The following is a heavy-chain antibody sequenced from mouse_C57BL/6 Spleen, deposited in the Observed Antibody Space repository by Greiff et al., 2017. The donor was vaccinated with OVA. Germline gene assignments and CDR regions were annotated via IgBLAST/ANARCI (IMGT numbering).Heavy chain of an antibody. V-gene: IGHV1-26*01. CDR1: GYTFTDYY. D-gene: IGHD2-4*01. CDR2: INPNNGGT. Sequence: EVQLQQSGPELVKPGASVKISCKASGYTFTDYYMNWVKQSPGKSLEWIGDINPNNGGTSYNQKFKGKATLTVDKSSSTAYMELRSLTSEDSAVYDCARLGDYDRRGFDYWGQGTTLTVSS. J-gene: IGHJ2*01. CDR3: ARLGDYDRRGFDY.